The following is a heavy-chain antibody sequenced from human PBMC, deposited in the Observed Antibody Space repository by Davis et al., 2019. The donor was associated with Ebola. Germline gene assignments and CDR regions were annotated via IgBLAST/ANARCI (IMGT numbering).Heavy chain of an antibody. CDR3: ARDQGSSSWYYFDY. J-gene: IGHJ4*02. Sequence: SETLSLTCAVSGGSISSSNWWSWVRQPPGKGLEWIGEIYHSGSTNYNPSLKSRVTISVDKSKNQFSLKLSSVTAADTAVYYCARDQGSSSWYYFDYWGQGTLVTVSP. V-gene: IGHV4-4*02. CDR2: IYHSGST. CDR1: GGSISSSNW. D-gene: IGHD6-13*01.